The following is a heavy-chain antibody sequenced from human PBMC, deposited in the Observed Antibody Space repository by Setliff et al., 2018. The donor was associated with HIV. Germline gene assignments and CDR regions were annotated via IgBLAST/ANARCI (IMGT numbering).Heavy chain of an antibody. J-gene: IGHJ6*02. CDR1: GDTFSKAW. CDR3: ARDLDPYFAMAV. Sequence: GGSLRLSCAVSGDTFSKAWMTWVRQAPGKGLEWVGHIGSAIDGGTTTYAAAVKGRFTISADTSKNTLYLQMTRLSAEDTAVYYCARDLDPYFAMAVWGQGTTVTVSS. CDR2: IGSAIDGGTT. V-gene: IGHV3-15*04.